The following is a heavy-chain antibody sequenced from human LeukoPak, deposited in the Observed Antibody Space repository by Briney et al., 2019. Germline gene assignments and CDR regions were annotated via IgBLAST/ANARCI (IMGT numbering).Heavy chain of an antibody. D-gene: IGHD4-17*01. J-gene: IGHJ5*02. CDR3: ARVDYGDFYNWFDP. Sequence: SETLSLTCTVSGGSISSYYWSWIRQPPGKGLEWIGYIYYSGSTNYNPSLKSRVTISVDTSKNQFSLKLSSVTAADTAVYYCARVDYGDFYNWFDPWGQGTLVTVSS. V-gene: IGHV4-59*12. CDR1: GGSISSYY. CDR2: IYYSGST.